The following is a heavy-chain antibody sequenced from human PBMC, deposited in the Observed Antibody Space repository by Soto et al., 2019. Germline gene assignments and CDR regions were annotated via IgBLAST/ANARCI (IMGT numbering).Heavy chain of an antibody. J-gene: IGHJ1*01. CDR3: ARENSRISPRLFQH. V-gene: IGHV3-30-3*01. CDR2: ISPAGTNQ. CDR1: GFIFSDYA. D-gene: IGHD6-6*01. Sequence: PGGSLRLSCVASGFIFSDYAMHWARQDPGKGLEWVALISPAGTNQYYADSAKGRFTISRENSKNTLYLQMNSLRPEDTGLYYCARENSRISPRLFQHWGHGTLVTVSS.